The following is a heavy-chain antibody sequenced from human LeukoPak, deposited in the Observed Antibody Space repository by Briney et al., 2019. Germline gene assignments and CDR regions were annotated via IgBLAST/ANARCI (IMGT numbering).Heavy chain of an antibody. CDR3: ARDRSCSSTSCYWYWFDP. D-gene: IGHD2-2*01. J-gene: IGHJ5*02. CDR2: INPNSGGT. V-gene: IGHV1-2*02. CDR1: GYTFTGYY. Sequence: ASVKVSCKASGYTFTGYYMHWVRQAPGQGLEWMGWINPNSGGTNYAQKLQGRVTMTTDTSTSTAYMELRSLRSDDTAVYYCARDRSCSSTSCYWYWFDPWGQGTLVTVSS.